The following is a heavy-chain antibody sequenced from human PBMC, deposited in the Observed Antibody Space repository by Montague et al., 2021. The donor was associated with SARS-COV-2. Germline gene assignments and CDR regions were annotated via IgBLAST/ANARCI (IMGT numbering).Heavy chain of an antibody. CDR2: IYYSGST. CDR3: ARVGVITTWFYFDY. J-gene: IGHJ4*02. V-gene: IGHV4-59*01. Sequence: SETLSLTCTVSGGSISSYYWSWIRQPPGKGLEWIGYIYYSGSTNYNPSLKSRVTISVDTSKNQSSLKLSSVTAADTAVYYCARVGVITTWFYFDYWGQGTLVTVSS. CDR1: GGSISSYY. D-gene: IGHD3-22*01.